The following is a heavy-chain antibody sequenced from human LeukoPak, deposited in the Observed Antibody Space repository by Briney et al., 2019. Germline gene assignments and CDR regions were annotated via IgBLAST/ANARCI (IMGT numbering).Heavy chain of an antibody. J-gene: IGHJ4*02. CDR1: GFTFSSYA. D-gene: IGHD3-22*01. V-gene: IGHV3-23*01. Sequence: GSLRLSCAASGFTFSSYAMSWVRQAPGKGLEWVSAISGSGGSTYYADSVKGRFTISRDNSKNTLYLQMNSLGAEDTAVYYCAKDWVSYYYDSSGYYSFGYWGQGTLVTVSS. CDR3: AKDWVSYYYDSSGYYSFGY. CDR2: ISGSGGST.